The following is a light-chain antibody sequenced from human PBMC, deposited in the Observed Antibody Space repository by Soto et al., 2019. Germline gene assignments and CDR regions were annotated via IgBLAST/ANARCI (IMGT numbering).Light chain of an antibody. J-gene: IGKJ1*01. CDR1: QTISTY. Sequence: DIHMTHAPSSLSSSLVDRVTITCRASQTISTYLNWYQQKPGRAPKLLIYAASSLQSGVPSRFSGSGSGTDFTLTINSLQPEDFATYYCQQTNSFSWTFGQGTKVDIK. CDR3: QQTNSFSWT. V-gene: IGKV1-39*01. CDR2: AAS.